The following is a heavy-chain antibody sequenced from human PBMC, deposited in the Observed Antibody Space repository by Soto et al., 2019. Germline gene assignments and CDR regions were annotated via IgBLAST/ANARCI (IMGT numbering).Heavy chain of an antibody. V-gene: IGHV1-69*01. CDR2: IIPIFGTA. CDR3: AREEYCSGGSCQKGYYYGMDV. CDR1: GGTFSSYA. J-gene: IGHJ6*02. Sequence: QVQLVQSGAEVKKPGSSVKVSCKASGGTFSSYAISWVRQAPGQGLEWMGGIIPIFGTANYAQKFQGRVTITADESTSTAYMELSSLRSEHTAVYYCAREEYCSGGSCQKGYYYGMDVWGQGTTVTVSS. D-gene: IGHD2-15*01.